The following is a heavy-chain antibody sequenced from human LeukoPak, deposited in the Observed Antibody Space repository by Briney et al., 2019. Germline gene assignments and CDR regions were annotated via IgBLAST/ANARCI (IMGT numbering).Heavy chain of an antibody. D-gene: IGHD5-18*01. CDR1: GGSISSSSYY. CDR2: IYYSGST. V-gene: IGHV4-39*07. CDR3: ARVLGRRGWLGPFDY. J-gene: IGHJ4*02. Sequence: PSETLPLTCTVSGGSISSSSYYWGWIRQPPGKGLEWIGSIYYSGSTYYNPSLKSRVTISVDTSKNQFSLKLSSVTAADTAVYYCARVLGRRGWLGPFDYWGQGTLVTVSS.